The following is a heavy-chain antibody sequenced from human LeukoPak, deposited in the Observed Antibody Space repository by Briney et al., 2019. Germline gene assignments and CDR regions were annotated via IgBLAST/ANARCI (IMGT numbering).Heavy chain of an antibody. CDR1: DGSISNSY. CDR2: IYSSGNA. V-gene: IGHV4-4*09. J-gene: IGHJ4*02. Sequence: SETLSLTCTVPDGSISNSYWNWVRQSPGKGLEWIGYIYSSGNANYNPSFKSRVTLSVDTSKNQFSLNLNPVTASDTAVYYCANSYDGKIVPFDNWGQGTLVTVSS. D-gene: IGHD4-23*01. CDR3: ANSYDGKIVPFDN.